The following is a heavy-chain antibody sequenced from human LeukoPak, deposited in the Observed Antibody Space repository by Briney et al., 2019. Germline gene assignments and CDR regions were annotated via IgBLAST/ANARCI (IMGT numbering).Heavy chain of an antibody. CDR3: ARGGPNYQDTSGYYHPCDY. D-gene: IGHD3-22*01. Sequence: ASVKVSCKASGYTFTGHYMHWVRQAPGQGLEWMGWINPNSGVTNYAQKFQGRVIMTRDTSITTAYMELSSLRSDDTAVYHCARGGPNYQDTSGYYHPCDYWGQGTLVTVSS. V-gene: IGHV1-2*02. CDR2: INPNSGVT. J-gene: IGHJ4*02. CDR1: GYTFTGHY.